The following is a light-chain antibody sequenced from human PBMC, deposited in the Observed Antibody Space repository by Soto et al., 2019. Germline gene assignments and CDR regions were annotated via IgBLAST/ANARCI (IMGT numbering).Light chain of an antibody. Sequence: DIPMTQSPSSLSASVGDRVTITCQASQDISNYLNWYQQKPGKAPKLLIYDASNLETGVPSRFSGSGSGTDVTFTISSLQPEDIATYYCQQYDNLPPLTFGGGTKVEIK. CDR1: QDISNY. CDR2: DAS. V-gene: IGKV1-33*01. J-gene: IGKJ4*01. CDR3: QQYDNLPPLT.